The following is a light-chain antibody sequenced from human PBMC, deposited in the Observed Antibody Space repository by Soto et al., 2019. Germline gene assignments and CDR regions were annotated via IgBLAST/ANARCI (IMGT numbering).Light chain of an antibody. V-gene: IGLV1-47*01. CDR1: TSNIGINY. CDR2: RNN. CDR3: ATWDDSLNGFYV. J-gene: IGLJ1*01. Sequence: QSVLTQPPSASGTPGQGVTISCSGSTSNIGINYVYWYQQLPGTAPKLLIYRNNQRPSGVPDRFSGSKSGTSASLAISGLRSDDEADYFCATWDDSLNGFYVFGTGTKV.